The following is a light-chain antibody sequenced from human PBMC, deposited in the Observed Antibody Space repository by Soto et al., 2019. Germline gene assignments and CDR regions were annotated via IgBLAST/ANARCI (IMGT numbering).Light chain of an antibody. Sequence: QSVLTQPRSVSGSPGQSVTISCTGTSSDVGTYNFVSWYQQHPGKAPKFMIYDVTKRPSGVPDRFSGSKSGNTASLTISGLQAEDEADYYCCSYVGSYTSCVFGTGTKLTVL. V-gene: IGLV2-11*01. CDR3: CSYVGSYTSCV. CDR1: SSDVGTYNF. J-gene: IGLJ1*01. CDR2: DVT.